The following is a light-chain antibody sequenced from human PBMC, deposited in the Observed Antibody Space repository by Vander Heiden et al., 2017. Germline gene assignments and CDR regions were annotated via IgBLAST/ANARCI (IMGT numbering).Light chain of an antibody. CDR1: SSNIGNNY. CDR3: STWDTSLSSVV. V-gene: IGLV1-51*01. CDR2: DNN. J-gene: IGLJ3*02. Sequence: QSVLTQPPSVSASPGQKVTISCSGSSSNIGNNYVSWYQQFQGTTPKLLIYDNNKRPSGIPDRFSGSKSGTSATLGITGLQTGDEADYYCSTWDTSLSSVVFGGGPKVTVL.